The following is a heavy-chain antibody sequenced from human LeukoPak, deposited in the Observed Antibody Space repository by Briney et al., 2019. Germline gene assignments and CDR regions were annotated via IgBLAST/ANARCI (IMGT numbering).Heavy chain of an antibody. D-gene: IGHD6-19*01. Sequence: KSGVSLRLSCAASGFTFSSYSMNWVRQAPGKGLEWVSCITSDSSYMYYADSVKGRFTISRDNAKNSLCLQMNSLRAEDTAIYYCAKRAHPYRSVADIDYWGQGTLVTVSS. CDR2: ITSDSSYM. CDR1: GFTFSSYS. J-gene: IGHJ4*02. CDR3: AKRAHPYRSVADIDY. V-gene: IGHV3-21*01.